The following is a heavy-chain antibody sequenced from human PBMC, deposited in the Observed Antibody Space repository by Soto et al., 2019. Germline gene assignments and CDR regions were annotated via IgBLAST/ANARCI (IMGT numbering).Heavy chain of an antibody. V-gene: IGHV4-34*01. Sequence: PSETLSLTCAVYGGSFGGYYWSWIRQPPGKGLEWIGEINHSGSTNYNPSLKSRVTISVDTSKNQFSLKLSSVTAADTAVYYCARVSDILTGYYKHAFDIWGQGTMVTVSS. CDR2: INHSGST. D-gene: IGHD3-9*01. CDR3: ARVSDILTGYYKHAFDI. CDR1: GGSFGGYY. J-gene: IGHJ3*02.